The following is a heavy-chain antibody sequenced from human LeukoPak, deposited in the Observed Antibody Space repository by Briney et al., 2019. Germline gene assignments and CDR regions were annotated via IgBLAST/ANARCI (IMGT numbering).Heavy chain of an antibody. Sequence: SETLSLTCTVSGVSISSYYWSWIRQPPGKGLEWIGYIYYSGSTNYNPSLKSRVTISVDTSKNQSSLQLSSVTAADTAVYYCARRATVVTRNWYFDLWGRGTLVTVSS. CDR3: ARRATVVTRNWYFDL. J-gene: IGHJ2*01. D-gene: IGHD4-23*01. CDR2: IYYSGST. V-gene: IGHV4-59*08. CDR1: GVSISSYY.